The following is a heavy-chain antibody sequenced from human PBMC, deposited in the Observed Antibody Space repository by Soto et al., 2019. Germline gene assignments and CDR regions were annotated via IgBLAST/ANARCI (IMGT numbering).Heavy chain of an antibody. CDR2: IYYSGST. V-gene: IGHV4-31*03. CDR3: ASGNYYDSSGNNYYYYYGMDV. Sequence: SETLSLTCTVSGGSISSGGYYWSWIRQHPGKGLEWIGYIYYSGSTYYNPSLKSRVTISVDTSKNQFSLKLSSVTAADTAVYYCASGNYYDSSGNNYYYYYGMDVWGRGTTVTVSS. D-gene: IGHD3-22*01. J-gene: IGHJ6*02. CDR1: GGSISSGGYY.